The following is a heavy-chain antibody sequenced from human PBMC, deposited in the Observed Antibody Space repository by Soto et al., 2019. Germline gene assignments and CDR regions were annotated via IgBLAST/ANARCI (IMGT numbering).Heavy chain of an antibody. V-gene: IGHV3-48*02. CDR1: GFSFSSYS. CDR3: ARHRDSSGYYYVYYFDL. D-gene: IGHD3-22*01. CDR2: ISGSSTII. J-gene: IGHJ4*02. Sequence: PEGSLRLSCAASGFSFSSYSMNWVRQAPGKGLEWVSYISGSSTIIYYADSVRGRFTISRDNAKNSLYLQISSLRDEDTAVYYCARHRDSSGYYYVYYFDLWGQGTLVTVSS.